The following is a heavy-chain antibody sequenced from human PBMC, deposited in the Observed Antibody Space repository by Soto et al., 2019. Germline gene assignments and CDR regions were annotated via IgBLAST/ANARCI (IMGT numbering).Heavy chain of an antibody. CDR1: GYTFTGYY. Sequence: ASVKVSCKASGYTFTGYYMHWVRQAPGQGLEWMGWINPNSGGTNYAQKFQGWVTMTRDTSISTAYMELSRLRSDDTGGYYCAGDVWGGVGRLWFGELLKENWFDPWGQGTLVTVSS. V-gene: IGHV1-2*04. J-gene: IGHJ5*02. CDR3: AGDVWGGVGRLWFGELLKENWFDP. CDR2: INPNSGGT. D-gene: IGHD3-10*01.